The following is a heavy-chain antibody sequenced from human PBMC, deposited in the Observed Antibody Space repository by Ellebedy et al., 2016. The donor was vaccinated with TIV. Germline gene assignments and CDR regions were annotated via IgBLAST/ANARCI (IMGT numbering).Heavy chain of an antibody. CDR1: GASVSSGGYS. CDR3: ALGVTSRYGLDV. V-gene: IGHV4-31*03. J-gene: IGHJ6*02. Sequence: LRLSCTVSGASVSSGGYSWSWIRQPPGKGLEWIGFVYYSGSTYYNPSLKSRVTISVDTSQNQFSLKLRSVAAADTAVYFCALGVTSRYGLDVWGQGTTVTVSS. CDR2: VYYSGST. D-gene: IGHD2-21*02.